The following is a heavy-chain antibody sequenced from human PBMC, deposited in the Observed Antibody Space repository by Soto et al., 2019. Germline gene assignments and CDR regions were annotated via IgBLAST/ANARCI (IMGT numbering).Heavy chain of an antibody. Sequence: GGSLRLSCAASGFTFSDYSMNWVRQAPGKGLEWVSYISSGSTTIYYADSVKGRFTISRDNAKNSLYLQMNSLRDEDTAVYYCARPEKTTAYYYYAMDVWGQGTTVTVSS. V-gene: IGHV3-48*02. D-gene: IGHD4-4*01. CDR1: GFTFSDYS. J-gene: IGHJ6*02. CDR3: ARPEKTTAYYYYAMDV. CDR2: ISSGSTTI.